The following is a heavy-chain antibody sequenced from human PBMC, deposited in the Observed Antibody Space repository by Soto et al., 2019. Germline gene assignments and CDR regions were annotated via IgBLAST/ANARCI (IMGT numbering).Heavy chain of an antibody. Sequence: GGSLRLSCAASGFTFSSYAMSWVRQAPGKGLEWVSAISGSGGSTYYADSVKGRFTISRDNSKNTLYLQMNSLRAEDTAVYYCAKFYPYMVRGLHGMDVWGQGTTVTVSS. V-gene: IGHV3-23*01. CDR3: AKFYPYMVRGLHGMDV. CDR1: GFTFSSYA. CDR2: ISGSGGST. D-gene: IGHD3-10*01. J-gene: IGHJ6*02.